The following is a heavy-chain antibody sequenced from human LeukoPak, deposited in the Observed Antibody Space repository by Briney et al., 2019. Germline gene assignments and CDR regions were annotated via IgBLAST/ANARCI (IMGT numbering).Heavy chain of an antibody. J-gene: IGHJ3*02. CDR2: IYYSGST. CDR3: AREDIVVVPAARGTDFWSGAPRI. CDR1: GGSISSYY. V-gene: IGHV4-59*01. D-gene: IGHD2-2*01. Sequence: KPSETLSLTCTVSGGSISSYYWSWLRQPPGKGLEWIGYIYYSGSTNYNPSLKSRATISVDTSNNQFSLKLSSVTAADTAVYYCAREDIVVVPAARGTDFWSGAPRIWGQGTMVTVSS.